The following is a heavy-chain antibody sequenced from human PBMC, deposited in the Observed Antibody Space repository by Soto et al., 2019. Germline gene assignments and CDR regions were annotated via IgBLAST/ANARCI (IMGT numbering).Heavy chain of an antibody. CDR2: IWYDGSNK. J-gene: IGHJ1*01. Sequence: QVQLVESGGGVVQPGRSLRLSCAASGFTFSSYGMHWVRQAPGKGLEWVAVIWYDGSNKYYADSVKGRFTISRDNSKNMLYLQMNNLRAEETAVYYCARGRYYDILTGYLRAEYFQHWGQGTLVTVSS. V-gene: IGHV3-33*01. CDR3: ARGRYYDILTGYLRAEYFQH. CDR1: GFTFSSYG. D-gene: IGHD3-9*01.